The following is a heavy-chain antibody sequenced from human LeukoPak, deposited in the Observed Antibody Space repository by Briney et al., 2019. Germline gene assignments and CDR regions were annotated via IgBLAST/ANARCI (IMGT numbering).Heavy chain of an antibody. CDR3: ARIFRIVGATDAFDI. D-gene: IGHD1-26*01. CDR1: GGSISSSSYY. J-gene: IGHJ3*02. V-gene: IGHV4-39*01. CDR2: TYYSGST. Sequence: PSETLSLTCTVSGGSISSSSYYWGWIRQPPGKGLEWIGSTYYSGSTYYNPSLKSRVTISVDTSKNQFSLKLSSVTAADTAVYYCARIFRIVGATDAFDIWGQGTMVTVSS.